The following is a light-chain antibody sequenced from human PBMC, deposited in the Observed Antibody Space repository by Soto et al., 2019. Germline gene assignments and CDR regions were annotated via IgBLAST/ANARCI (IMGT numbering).Light chain of an antibody. CDR1: SSNIGGNF. Sequence: QSVLIQPPSASGTPGQTVTISCSGSSSNIGGNFVSWFLLLPGSAPKLLVYRNDQRPSGVPGRFSGSKSGTSASLATNGLRSEDEADYYCASWDDSLTGFVFGTGTKVTVL. CDR2: RND. V-gene: IGLV1-47*01. CDR3: ASWDDSLTGFV. J-gene: IGLJ1*01.